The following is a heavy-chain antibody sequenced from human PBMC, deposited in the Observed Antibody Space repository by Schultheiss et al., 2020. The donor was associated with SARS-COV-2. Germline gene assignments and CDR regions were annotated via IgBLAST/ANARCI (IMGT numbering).Heavy chain of an antibody. CDR3: ARVGGGYQLIPNWFDP. J-gene: IGHJ5*02. Sequence: GGSLRLSCAASGFTFSDYYMSWIRQAPGKGLEWVSYISSSSSYTNYADSVKGRFTISRDNAKNSLYLQMNSLRAEDTAVYYCARVGGGYQLIPNWFDPWGQGTLVTVSS. CDR1: GFTFSDYY. CDR2: ISSSSSYT. D-gene: IGHD2-2*01. V-gene: IGHV3-11*06.